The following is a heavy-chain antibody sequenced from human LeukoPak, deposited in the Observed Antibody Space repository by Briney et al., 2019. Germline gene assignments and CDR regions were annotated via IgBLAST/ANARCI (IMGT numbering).Heavy chain of an antibody. J-gene: IGHJ6*02. D-gene: IGHD4-17*01. Sequence: GESLKISCTGSGYSFANSWIGWMRQMPGKGLEWMGSIYPGDSDTRYRPSFQGQVTISADKSISTAYLQWSSLKASDTAMYYCARLKDYGDYHYGMDVWGQGTTVTVSS. CDR1: GYSFANSW. V-gene: IGHV5-51*01. CDR3: ARLKDYGDYHYGMDV. CDR2: IYPGDSDT.